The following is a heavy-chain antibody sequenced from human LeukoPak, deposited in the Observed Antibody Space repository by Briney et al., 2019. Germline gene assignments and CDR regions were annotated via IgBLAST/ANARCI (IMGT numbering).Heavy chain of an antibody. CDR3: ARDARDGGNSDYFDY. CDR2: IYTSGST. V-gene: IGHV4-4*07. CDR1: GGSISSKY. D-gene: IGHD4-23*01. Sequence: SETLSLTCTVSGGSISSKYRSWIRQPAGRGLEWIGRIYTSGSTNYNPSLKSRVAISVDTSKNQFSLKLSSVTAADTAVYYCARDARDGGNSDYFDYWGQGTLVTVSS. J-gene: IGHJ4*02.